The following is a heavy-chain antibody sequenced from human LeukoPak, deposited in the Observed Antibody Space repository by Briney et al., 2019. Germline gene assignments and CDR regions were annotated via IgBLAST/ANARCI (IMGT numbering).Heavy chain of an antibody. CDR1: GYTFTSYG. J-gene: IGHJ6*03. D-gene: IGHD6-13*01. Sequence: GASVKVSCKASGYTFTSYGISWVRQAPGQGLEWMGWISAYNGNTNYAQKLQGRVTMTTDTSTSTAYMELRSLRSDDTAVYYCAREIAAAGTYYYYYMDVWGKGTAVTVSS. CDR3: AREIAAAGTYYYYYMDV. V-gene: IGHV1-18*01. CDR2: ISAYNGNT.